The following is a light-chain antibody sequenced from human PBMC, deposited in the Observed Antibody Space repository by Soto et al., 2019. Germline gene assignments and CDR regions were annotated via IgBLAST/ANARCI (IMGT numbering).Light chain of an antibody. CDR2: DAS. J-gene: IGKJ4*01. CDR3: EQYDTLPLT. Sequence: IQMTQSPTSLSASVGDRVTITCQASQDTGKYLNWFQQKPGKAPKRLIYDASNLEPGVPARFSGRGSGTDYTFTSSRLQPEDIAKYFCEQYDTLPLTFDGGTKVEI. V-gene: IGKV1-33*01. CDR1: QDTGKY.